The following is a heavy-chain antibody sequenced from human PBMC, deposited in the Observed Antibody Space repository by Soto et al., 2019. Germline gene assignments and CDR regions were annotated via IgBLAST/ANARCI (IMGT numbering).Heavy chain of an antibody. J-gene: IGHJ4*02. V-gene: IGHV4-4*07. CDR2: VYSSGST. CDR1: GGSISSYY. Sequence: SETLSLTCTVSGGSISSYYWSWIRQPAGKGLEWIGRVYSSGSTNYNPSLKSRVTMSVDASKSQFSLKLSSVTAADTAVYYCARDVDYNNWVLYYWGQGSLVTVSS. D-gene: IGHD1-1*01. CDR3: ARDVDYNNWVLYY.